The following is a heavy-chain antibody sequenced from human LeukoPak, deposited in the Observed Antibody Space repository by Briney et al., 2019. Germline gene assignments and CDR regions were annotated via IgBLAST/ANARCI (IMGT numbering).Heavy chain of an antibody. CDR3: AKGKGGDYVLDAFDI. Sequence: GGSLRLSCAASGFTFSSYGMHWVRQAPGKGLEWVSAISGSGGSTYYADSVKGRFTISRDNSKNTLYLQMNSLRAEDTAVYYCAKGKGGDYVLDAFDIWGQGTMVTVSS. CDR2: ISGSGGST. CDR1: GFTFSSYG. J-gene: IGHJ3*02. D-gene: IGHD4-17*01. V-gene: IGHV3-23*01.